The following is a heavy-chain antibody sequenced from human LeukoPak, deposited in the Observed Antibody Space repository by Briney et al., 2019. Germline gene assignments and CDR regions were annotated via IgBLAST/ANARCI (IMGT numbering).Heavy chain of an antibody. D-gene: IGHD6-6*01. Sequence: SVKVSCKASGGTFRSYGISWVRQAPGQGLEWMGGIIPIFGTSSYPPKFQGRFSITTDESTTTAYMELSSLTSEDTAVYYCARDQSIAARQYYFDSWGQGTLLTVSS. V-gene: IGHV1-69*05. CDR2: IIPIFGTS. CDR3: ARDQSIAARQYYFDS. CDR1: GGTFRSYG. J-gene: IGHJ4*02.